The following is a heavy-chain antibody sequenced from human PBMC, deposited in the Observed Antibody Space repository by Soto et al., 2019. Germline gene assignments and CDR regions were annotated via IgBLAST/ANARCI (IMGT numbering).Heavy chain of an antibody. J-gene: IGHJ6*02. CDR3: ARDSIVLMVYAIDYGMDV. D-gene: IGHD2-8*01. CDR1: GGSISSYY. CDR2: IYTSGST. Sequence: SATLSLTCTVSGGSISSYYWSWLRQPAGKGLEWIGRIYTSGSTNYNPSLKSRVTMSVDTSKNQFSLKLSSVTAADTAVYYCARDSIVLMVYAIDYGMDVCGQGTTVTV. V-gene: IGHV4-4*07.